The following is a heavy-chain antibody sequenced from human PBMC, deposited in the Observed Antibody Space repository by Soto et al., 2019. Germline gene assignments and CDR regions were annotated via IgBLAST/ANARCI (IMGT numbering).Heavy chain of an antibody. D-gene: IGHD2-15*01. CDR1: GYTFTSYA. Sequence: QVQLVQSGAEVKKPGASVKVSCKASGYTFTSYAMHWVRQAPGQRLEWMGWINAGNGNTKYSQKFGGRVTITRDTSASTAYMELSSLRSEDTAVYYCARDLGGWPDYWGQGTLVTVSS. J-gene: IGHJ4*02. V-gene: IGHV1-3*01. CDR2: INAGNGNT. CDR3: ARDLGGWPDY.